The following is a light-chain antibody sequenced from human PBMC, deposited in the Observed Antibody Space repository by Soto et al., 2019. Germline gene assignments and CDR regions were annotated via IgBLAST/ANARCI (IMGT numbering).Light chain of an antibody. CDR3: QHLRT. Sequence: EIVLTQSPGTLCLSPGERATLSCRASQSVSSSYLAWYQQKPGQAPRLLIYGASSRATVIPDRFSGSGSGTDFIRTISRLEPEDFAVYYCQHLRTFGQGTKLEIK. CDR1: QSVSSSY. CDR2: GAS. J-gene: IGKJ2*01. V-gene: IGKV3-20*01.